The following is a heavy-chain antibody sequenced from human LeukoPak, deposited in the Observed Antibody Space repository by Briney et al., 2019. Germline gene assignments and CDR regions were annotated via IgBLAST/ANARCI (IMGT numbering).Heavy chain of an antibody. V-gene: IGHV4-59*01. Sequence: KPSETLSLTCTVSGGYISSYYWSWIRQPPGKGLEWIGYIYYSGSTNYNPSLKSRVTISVDTSKNQFSLKLSSVTAADTAVYYCARKTHPLLGAYYYMDVWGKGTTVTVSS. J-gene: IGHJ6*03. CDR2: IYYSGST. CDR3: ARKTHPLLGAYYYMDV. D-gene: IGHD2-15*01. CDR1: GGYISSYY.